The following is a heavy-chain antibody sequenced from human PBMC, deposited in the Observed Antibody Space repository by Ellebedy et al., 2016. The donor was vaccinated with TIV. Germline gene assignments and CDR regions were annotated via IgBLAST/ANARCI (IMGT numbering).Heavy chain of an antibody. D-gene: IGHD3-22*01. V-gene: IGHV3-21*01. CDR2: ISSSSSYI. J-gene: IGHJ4*02. Sequence: GESLKISCAASGFTFSSYSMNWVRQAPGKGLEWVSSISSSSSYIYYADSVKGRFTISRDNAKNSLYLQMNSLRAEDTAVYYCARTGFPGYYDSSGHDYWGQGTLVTVSS. CDR3: ARTGFPGYYDSSGHDY. CDR1: GFTFSSYS.